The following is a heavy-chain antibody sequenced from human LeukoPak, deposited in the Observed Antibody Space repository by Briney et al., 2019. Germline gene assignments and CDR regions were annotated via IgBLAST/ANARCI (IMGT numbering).Heavy chain of an antibody. J-gene: IGHJ4*02. CDR2: IYPSGST. V-gene: IGHV4-4*07. Sequence: SETLSLTCTVSGGSISSYYWSWIRQPAGKGLEWIGRIYPSGSTNYNPSLKSRVTMSVDTSKSQLSLKLNSVTAADTAVYYCARDGVVARFDCWGQGTLVTVSS. CDR3: ARDGVVARFDC. D-gene: IGHD2-2*01. CDR1: GGSISSYY.